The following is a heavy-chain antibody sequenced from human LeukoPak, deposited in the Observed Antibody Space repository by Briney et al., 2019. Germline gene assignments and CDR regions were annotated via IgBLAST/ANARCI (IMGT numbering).Heavy chain of an antibody. CDR1: GGSISSYY. CDR2: IYYSGST. CDR3: ARHVDLSAIDY. V-gene: IGHV4-59*08. Sequence: SETLSLTCTVSGGSISSYYWSWIRQPPGKGLEWIGYIYYSGSTNYNPSLKSRVTISVDTSKNQFSLKLSPVTAADTAVYYCARHVDLSAIDYWGQGTLVTVSS. D-gene: IGHD2-21*01. J-gene: IGHJ4*02.